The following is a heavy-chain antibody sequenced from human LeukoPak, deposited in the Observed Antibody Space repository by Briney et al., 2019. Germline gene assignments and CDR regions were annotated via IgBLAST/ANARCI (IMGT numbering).Heavy chain of an antibody. CDR1: GGTFSSYA. CDR3: ARDLGRGYSYGRFDP. CDR2: IIPIFGTA. V-gene: IGHV1-69*06. J-gene: IGHJ5*02. Sequence: SVKVSCKASGGTFSSYAISWVRQAPGQGLEWMGGIIPIFGTANYARKFQGRVTITADKSTSTAYMELSSLRSEDTAVYYCARDLGRGYSYGRFDPWGQGTLVTVSS. D-gene: IGHD5-18*01.